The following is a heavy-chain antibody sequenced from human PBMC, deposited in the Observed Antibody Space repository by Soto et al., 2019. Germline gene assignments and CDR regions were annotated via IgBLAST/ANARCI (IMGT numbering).Heavy chain of an antibody. D-gene: IGHD5-12*01. CDR2: IYYSGST. CDR3: ARLSGYGGSAYFDY. J-gene: IGHJ4*02. CDR1: GGSISSGDYY. Sequence: SETLSLTCTVSGGSISSGDYYWSWIRQPPGKGLEWIGYIYYSGSTYYNPSLKSRVTISVDTSKNQFSLKLSSVTAADTAVYYCARLSGYGGSAYFDYWGQGTLVTVSS. V-gene: IGHV4-30-4*01.